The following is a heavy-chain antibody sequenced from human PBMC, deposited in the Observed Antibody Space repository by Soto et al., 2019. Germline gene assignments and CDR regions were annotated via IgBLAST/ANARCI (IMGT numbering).Heavy chain of an antibody. D-gene: IGHD4-17*01. Sequence: ASVKVSCKASGGTFSSYAISWVRQAPGQGLEWMGGIIPIFGTANYAQKFQGRVTITADESTSTAYMELSSLRSEDTAVYYCARRAVTTKRIARSNYYYYMDVWGKGTTVTVSS. J-gene: IGHJ6*03. CDR1: GGTFSSYA. CDR3: ARRAVTTKRIARSNYYYYMDV. V-gene: IGHV1-69*13. CDR2: IIPIFGTA.